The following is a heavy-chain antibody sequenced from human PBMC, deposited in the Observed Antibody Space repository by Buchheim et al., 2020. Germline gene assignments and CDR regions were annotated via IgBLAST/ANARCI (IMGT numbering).Heavy chain of an antibody. CDR3: ARRRGDHTHYYFDY. D-gene: IGHD5-24*01. CDR1: GFTFTTYW. CDR2: IKQDGSEK. Sequence: EVQLVESGGGLVQPGGSLRLSCGASGFTFTTYWMSWVRQAPGKGLEWLANIKQDGSEKYYVDSVKGRFTIHRDNAKNSLYLQMNSLRAGDTAVYYCARRRGDHTHYYFDYWGQGTL. J-gene: IGHJ4*02. V-gene: IGHV3-7*01.